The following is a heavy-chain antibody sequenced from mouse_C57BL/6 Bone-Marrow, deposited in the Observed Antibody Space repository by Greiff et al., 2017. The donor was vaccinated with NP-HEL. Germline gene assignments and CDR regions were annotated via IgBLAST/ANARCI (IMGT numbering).Heavy chain of an antibody. J-gene: IGHJ3*01. D-gene: IGHD2-4*01. CDR3: ARRDYGGPFAY. Sequence: EVQGVESGGGLVKPGGSLKLSCAASGFTFSDYGMHWVRQAPEKGLEWVAYISSGSSTIYYADTVKGRFTISRDNAKNTLFLQMTSLRSEDTAMYYCARRDYGGPFAYWGQGTLVTVSA. CDR1: GFTFSDYG. V-gene: IGHV5-17*01. CDR2: ISSGSSTI.